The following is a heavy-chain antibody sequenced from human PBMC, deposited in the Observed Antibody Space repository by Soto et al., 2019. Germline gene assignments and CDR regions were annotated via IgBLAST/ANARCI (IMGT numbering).Heavy chain of an antibody. V-gene: IGHV1-2*02. CDR3: SPSNGSLPFQP. CDR1: GYTFTGYS. Sequence: ASVKVSCKASGYTFTGYSMHWVRQAPGQGLEWMGWINPNSGGTNYAQKFQGRVTMTRDTSISTAYMELSRLGSDDTAVYYCSPSNGSLPFQPWVQATLVTVSS. D-gene: IGHD1-26*01. J-gene: IGHJ1*01. CDR2: INPNSGGT.